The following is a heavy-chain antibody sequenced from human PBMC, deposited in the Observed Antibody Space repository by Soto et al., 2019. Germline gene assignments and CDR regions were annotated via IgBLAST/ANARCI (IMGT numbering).Heavy chain of an antibody. V-gene: IGHV3-21*01. CDR1: GFTFSNST. CDR2: ITSSGSFI. D-gene: IGHD3-22*01. Sequence: GWSLRLSCAASGFTFSNSTMNWVRQAPGKGLEWVACITSSGSFIYYADSMKGRFTISGDDAKKSLYLQMNSLRAEDTAVYYCARVPAASDRTAFYYVSKFFYFDYWGRGTQVTVSS. J-gene: IGHJ4*02. CDR3: ARVPAASDRTAFYYVSKFFYFDY.